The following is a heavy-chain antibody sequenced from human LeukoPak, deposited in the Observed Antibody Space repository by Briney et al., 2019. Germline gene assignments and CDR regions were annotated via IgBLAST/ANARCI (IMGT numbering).Heavy chain of an antibody. CDR3: ANLPYGLGSSYFDY. V-gene: IGHV3-23*01. CDR1: GFTFSSYA. D-gene: IGHD3-10*01. CDR2: ISGSGTGT. J-gene: IGHJ4*02. Sequence: GGSLRLSCAASGFTFSSYAMSWVRQAPGKGLEWVSAISGSGTGTYYADSVKGRFTISRDNSKNTLYLQMNSLRAEDTAVYYCANLPYGLGSSYFDYWGQGTLVTVSS.